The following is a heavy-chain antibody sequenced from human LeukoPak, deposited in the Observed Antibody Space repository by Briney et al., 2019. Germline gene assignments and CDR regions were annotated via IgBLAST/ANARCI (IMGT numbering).Heavy chain of an antibody. J-gene: IGHJ3*02. V-gene: IGHV4-34*01. CDR2: INHSGST. Sequence: SETLSLTCAVYGGSFSGYYWSWIRQPPGKGLEWIGEINHSGSTNYNPSLKSRVTISVDTSKNQFSLKLSSVTAADTAVYYCARDTGGRRITIFGVVPRYAFDIWGQGTMVTVSS. D-gene: IGHD3-3*01. CDR3: ARDTGGRRITIFGVVPRYAFDI. CDR1: GGSFSGYY.